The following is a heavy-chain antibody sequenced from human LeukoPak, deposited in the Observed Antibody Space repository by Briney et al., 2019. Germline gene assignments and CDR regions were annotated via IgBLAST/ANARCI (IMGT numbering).Heavy chain of an antibody. V-gene: IGHV4-61*02. CDR1: GGSMISGGDY. CDR2: IYTGGST. CDR3: ARDFSP. D-gene: IGHD2/OR15-2a*01. Sequence: SETLSLTCSVSGGSMISGGDYWTWIRQPAGKGLEWIGLIYTGGSTNYNPSLKSRVTISIDTSKNQFSLKLKSVTAADTAVYYRARDFSPWGQGTLVTVSS. J-gene: IGHJ5*02.